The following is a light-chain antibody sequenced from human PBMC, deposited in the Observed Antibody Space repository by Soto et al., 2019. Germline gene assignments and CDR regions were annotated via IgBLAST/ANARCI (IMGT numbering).Light chain of an antibody. CDR2: EVS. V-gene: IGLV2-8*01. CDR1: SSEVGGYNY. Sequence: QSALTQPPSASGSPGQSVPISCTGTSSEVGGYNYVSWYQQHPGKAPKLTIYEVSKRPSGVPDRISGSKSGNTASLTVAGVQAEVEADYYCSSYEGTNKLKVFGTGTKLTVL. J-gene: IGLJ1*01. CDR3: SSYEGTNKLKV.